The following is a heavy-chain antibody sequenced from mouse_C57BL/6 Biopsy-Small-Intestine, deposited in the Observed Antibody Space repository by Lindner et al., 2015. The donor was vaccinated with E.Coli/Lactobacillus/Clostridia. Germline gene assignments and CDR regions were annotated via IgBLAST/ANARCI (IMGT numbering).Heavy chain of an antibody. CDR3: ARIFIATGGRAYDV. V-gene: IGHV1-59*01. J-gene: IGHJ1*01. CDR1: GYTFSRYY. CDR2: ISPGGDDT. D-gene: IGHD3-1*01. Sequence: SVKVSCKASGYTFSRYYIHWVRQAPGQGLEWMGVISPGGDDTTYAQMFQDRVTLTTDTSTSTVYMEMSSLRYDDTAVYYCARIFIATGGRAYDVWGQGTMVTVSS.